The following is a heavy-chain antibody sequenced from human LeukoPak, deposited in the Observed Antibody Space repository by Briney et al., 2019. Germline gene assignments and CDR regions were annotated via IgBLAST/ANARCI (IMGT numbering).Heavy chain of an antibody. CDR1: GFTFSSYS. CDR2: ISSSSSTI. Sequence: PGGSLRLSCAASGFTFSSYSVNWVRQAPGKGLEWVSYISSSSSTIYYADSVKGRFTISRDNAKNSLYLQMNSLRAEDTAVYYCAREPDDYYYGSGGFDYWGQGTLVTVSS. D-gene: IGHD3-10*01. J-gene: IGHJ4*02. V-gene: IGHV3-48*04. CDR3: AREPDDYYYGSGGFDY.